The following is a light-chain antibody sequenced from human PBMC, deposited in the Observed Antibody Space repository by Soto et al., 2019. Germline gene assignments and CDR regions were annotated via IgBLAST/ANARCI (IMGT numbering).Light chain of an antibody. CDR3: GTWDSSLSGEV. CDR2: ENN. J-gene: IGLJ2*01. V-gene: IGLV1-51*02. CDR1: SSNIGNNY. Sequence: QSVLTQPPSVSAAPGQKVTISCSGSSSNIGNNYVSWYQQLPGTAPKLPIYENNKRPSGIPDRFSGSKSGTSATLGITGLQTGDEADYYCGTWDSSLSGEVFGGGTKVTVL.